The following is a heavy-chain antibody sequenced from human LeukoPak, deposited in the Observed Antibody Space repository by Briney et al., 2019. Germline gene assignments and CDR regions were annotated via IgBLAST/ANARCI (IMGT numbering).Heavy chain of an antibody. CDR3: ARGRAADP. D-gene: IGHD6-13*01. CDR2: IYYSGSS. Sequence: SETPSLTCTVSGGSISSGDFFWSWIRQHPGKGLEWIGYIYYSGSSYYNPSLKSRVTISVDTSKNQFSLRLSSVTAADTAVYYCARGRAADPWGQGTLVTVSS. V-gene: IGHV4-31*03. J-gene: IGHJ5*02. CDR1: GGSISSGDFF.